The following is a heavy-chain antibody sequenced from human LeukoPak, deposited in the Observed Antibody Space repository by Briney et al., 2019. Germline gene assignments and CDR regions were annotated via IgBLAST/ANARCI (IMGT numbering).Heavy chain of an antibody. J-gene: IGHJ4*02. CDR3: AKALYYDILTGFFDY. CDR2: ISGSGGST. CDR1: GFTFSNAW. D-gene: IGHD3-9*01. V-gene: IGHV3-23*01. Sequence: GGSLRLSCAVSGFTFSNAWMSWVRQAPGKGLEWVSAISGSGGSTYYADSVKGRFTISRDDSKNTLYLQMNSLRAEDTAVYYCAKALYYDILTGFFDYWGQGTLVTVSS.